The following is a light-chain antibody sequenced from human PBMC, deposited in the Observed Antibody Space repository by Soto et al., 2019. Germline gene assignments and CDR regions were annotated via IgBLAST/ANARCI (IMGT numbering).Light chain of an antibody. CDR2: GAS. CDR3: QQYDNWPIT. CDR1: QSVSSN. V-gene: IGKV3-15*01. Sequence: EIVMTQSPATLSVSPGERATLSCRASQSVSSNLAWYQQKPGQAPRLLIYGASTSATGIPARFSGSGSGTESTRTISSLQSEDFAVFYCQQYDNWPITFGQGTRLEIK. J-gene: IGKJ5*01.